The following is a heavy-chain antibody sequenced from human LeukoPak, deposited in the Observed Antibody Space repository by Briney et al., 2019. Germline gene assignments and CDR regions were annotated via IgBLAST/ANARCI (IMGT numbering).Heavy chain of an antibody. Sequence: GGSLRLSCAASGFPFSSYWMHWVRQAPGKALVWVSRINSDGSTTSYADSVKGRFTISRDNAKNTLYLQMNSLRAEDTAVYHCARRGLGFDYWGQGTLVTVSS. V-gene: IGHV3-74*01. D-gene: IGHD3-10*01. CDR2: INSDGSTT. J-gene: IGHJ4*02. CDR1: GFPFSSYW. CDR3: ARRGLGFDY.